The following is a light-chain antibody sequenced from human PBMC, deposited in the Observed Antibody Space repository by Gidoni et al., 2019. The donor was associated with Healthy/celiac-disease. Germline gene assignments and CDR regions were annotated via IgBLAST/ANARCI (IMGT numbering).Light chain of an antibody. V-gene: IGKV3-20*01. Sequence: EIVLTQSPGTLSLSPGERATLSCRASQSVSSSYLAWYQQKPGQAPRLLIDGASSRATGIPDRFSGSGSGTDFTLTISRQEPEDFAVYYCQQDGSSPFTFGPXTKVDIK. CDR2: GAS. CDR1: QSVSSSY. CDR3: QQDGSSPFT. J-gene: IGKJ3*01.